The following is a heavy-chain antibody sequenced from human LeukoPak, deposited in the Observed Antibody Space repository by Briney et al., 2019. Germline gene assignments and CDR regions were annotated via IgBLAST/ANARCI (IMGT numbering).Heavy chain of an antibody. CDR2: INHSGST. CDR1: GGSFSGYY. V-gene: IGHV4-34*01. J-gene: IGHJ4*02. Sequence: SETLSLTCAVYGGSFSGYYWSWIRQPPGKGLEWIGEINHSGSTNYNPSLKSRVTISVDTSKSQFSLKLSSVTAADTAVYYCALRDGYTANDYWGQGTLVTVSS. CDR3: ALRDGYTANDY. D-gene: IGHD5-24*01.